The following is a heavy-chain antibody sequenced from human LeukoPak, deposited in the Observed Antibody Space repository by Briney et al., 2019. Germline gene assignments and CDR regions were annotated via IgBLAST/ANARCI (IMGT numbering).Heavy chain of an antibody. J-gene: IGHJ3*02. Sequence: GASAKVSCKASGYTFTSYDINWVRQATGQGLEWMGWMNPNSGNTGYAQKFQGRVTMTRNTSISTVYMELSSLRSEDTAVYYCARLSNSWYALDIWGQGTMVIVSS. CDR1: GYTFTSYD. CDR2: MNPNSGNT. CDR3: ARLSNSWYALDI. D-gene: IGHD6-13*01. V-gene: IGHV1-8*01.